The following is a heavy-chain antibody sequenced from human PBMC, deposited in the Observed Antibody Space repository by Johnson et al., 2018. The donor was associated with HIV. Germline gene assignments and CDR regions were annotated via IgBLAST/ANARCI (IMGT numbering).Heavy chain of an antibody. CDR3: ARDVRMDKAFDI. CDR1: GFTFSNYG. CDR2: ISYDGRNK. D-gene: IGHD2-15*01. J-gene: IGHJ3*02. V-gene: IGHV3-30*03. Sequence: QMLLVESGGGVVQLGRSLRLSCVVSGFTFSNYGMHWVRQSPGKGLEWVAVISYDGRNKYYADSVKGRFTISRDNSKNTLYLQMNSLRAEDTAVYYCARDVRMDKAFDIWGQGTMVTVSS.